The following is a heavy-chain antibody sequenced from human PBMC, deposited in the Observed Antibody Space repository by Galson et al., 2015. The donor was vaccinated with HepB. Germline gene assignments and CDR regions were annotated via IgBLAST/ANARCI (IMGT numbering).Heavy chain of an antibody. CDR3: ARDRVPYGYCSRTNCFGGFDF. CDR1: GFTFRTYG. CDR2: IRYDETNE. Sequence: SLRLSCAASGFTFRTYGMHWVRQAPGKGLEWVAIIRYDETNEYYIDSVKGRFTISRDNSQNTMYLEMNSLRVEDTAMYYCARDRVPYGYCSRTNCFGGFDFWGQGTLVTVSS. J-gene: IGHJ4*02. V-gene: IGHV3-33*01. D-gene: IGHD2-2*03.